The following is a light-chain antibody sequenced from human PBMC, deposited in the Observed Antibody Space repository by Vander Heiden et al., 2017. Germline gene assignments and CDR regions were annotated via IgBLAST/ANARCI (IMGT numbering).Light chain of an antibody. V-gene: IGKV1-5*01. J-gene: IGKJ2*01. Sequence: DIQMTQSPSTLSASVGDRVTITCRASQSISSWLAWYQQKPGKAPKLLIYDASLLESGVPSRFSGSGYGKEFTLTISSRQPDDFATYYCQQYNSYSSYTFGQGTKLEIK. CDR1: QSISSW. CDR2: DAS. CDR3: QQYNSYSSYT.